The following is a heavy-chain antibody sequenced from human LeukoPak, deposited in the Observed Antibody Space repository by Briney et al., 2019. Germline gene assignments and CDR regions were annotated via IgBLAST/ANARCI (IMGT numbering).Heavy chain of an antibody. D-gene: IGHD1-7*01. CDR2: INPNSGGT. CDR3: ARLLTGATPFDY. Sequence: ASVKVSCKASGYTFKNYDINWVRQATGQGLEWMGRINPNSGGTNYAQKFQGRVTMTRDTSISTAYMELSRLRSDDTAVYYCARLLTGATPFDYWGQGTLVTVSS. CDR1: GYTFKNYD. J-gene: IGHJ4*02. V-gene: IGHV1-2*06.